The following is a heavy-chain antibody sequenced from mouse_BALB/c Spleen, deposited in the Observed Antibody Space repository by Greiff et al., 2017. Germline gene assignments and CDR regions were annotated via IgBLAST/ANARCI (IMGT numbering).Heavy chain of an antibody. J-gene: IGHJ1*01. CDR2: ISYDGSN. CDR1: GYSITSGYY. V-gene: IGHV3-6*02. Sequence: DVQLQESGPGLVKPSQSLSLTCSVTGYSITSGYYWNWIRQFPGNKLEWMGYISYDGSNNYNPSLKNRISITRDPSKNQFFLKLNSVTTEDTATYYCARGNWDDWYFDVWGAGTTVTVSS. D-gene: IGHD4-1*01. CDR3: ARGNWDDWYFDV.